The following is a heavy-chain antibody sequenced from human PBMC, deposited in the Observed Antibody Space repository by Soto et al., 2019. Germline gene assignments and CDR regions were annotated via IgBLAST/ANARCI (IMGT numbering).Heavy chain of an antibody. CDR1: GYTFTSYD. V-gene: IGHV1-8*01. CDR2: MNPNSGNT. J-gene: IGHJ5*02. CDR3: ATTSSSWYGGGFWFDP. D-gene: IGHD6-13*01. Sequence: ASVKVSCKASGYTFTSYDINWVRQATGQGLGWMGWMNPNSGNTGYAQEFQGRVTMTRNTSISTAYMELSSLRSEDTAVYYCATTSSSWYGGGFWFDPWGQGTLVTVSS.